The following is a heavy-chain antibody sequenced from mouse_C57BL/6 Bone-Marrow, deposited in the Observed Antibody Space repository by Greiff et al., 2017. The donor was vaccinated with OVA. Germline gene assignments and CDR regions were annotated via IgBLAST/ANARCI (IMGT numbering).Heavy chain of an antibody. CDR1: GYTFTDYY. CDR2: INPNNGGT. J-gene: IGHJ4*01. Sequence: VQLQQSGPELVKPGASVKISCKASGYTFTDYYMNWVKQSHGKSLEWIGDINPNNGGTSYNQKFKGKATLTVDKSSSTAYMELRSLTSEDSAVYYCENYYVSRSYAMDYWGQGTSVTVSS. CDR3: ENYYVSRSYAMDY. V-gene: IGHV1-26*01. D-gene: IGHD1-1*01.